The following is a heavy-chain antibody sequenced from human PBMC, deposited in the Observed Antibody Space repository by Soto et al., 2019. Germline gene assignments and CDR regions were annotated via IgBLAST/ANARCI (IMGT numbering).Heavy chain of an antibody. J-gene: IGHJ4*02. V-gene: IGHV3-23*01. CDR3: AKDQGSSWYEIDY. Sequence: ETLSLSCAASGFTFSNYAVTWVRQAPGKGLEWVSTISGSGGSTYYADSVKGRFTISRDNPKNTLYLQMNSLRAEDTAVYYCAKDQGSSWYEIDYWGKGTLVTVS. CDR2: ISGSGGST. D-gene: IGHD6-13*01. CDR1: GFTFSNYA.